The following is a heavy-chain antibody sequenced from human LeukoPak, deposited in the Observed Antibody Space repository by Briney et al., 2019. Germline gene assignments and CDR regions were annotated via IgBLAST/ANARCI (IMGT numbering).Heavy chain of an antibody. Sequence: ASVKVSCKASGYTFTSYGISWVRQAPGQGLEWMGIINPSGGSTSYAQKFQGRVTMTRDTSTSTVYMELSSLRSEDTAVYYCARDLYCSSTSCLYYHGMDVWGQGTTVTVSS. V-gene: IGHV1-46*01. CDR1: GYTFTSYG. J-gene: IGHJ6*02. D-gene: IGHD2-2*01. CDR2: INPSGGST. CDR3: ARDLYCSSTSCLYYHGMDV.